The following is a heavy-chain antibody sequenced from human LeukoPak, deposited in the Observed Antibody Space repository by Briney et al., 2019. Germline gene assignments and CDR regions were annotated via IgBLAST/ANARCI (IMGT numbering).Heavy chain of an antibody. V-gene: IGHV1-3*01. J-gene: IGHJ1*01. CDR3: ARDPSSGWYGPPEYFQH. CDR1: RYTFTSYA. D-gene: IGHD6-19*01. CDR2: INAGNGNT. Sequence: GASVKVSCKASRYTFTSYAMHWVRQAPGQRLEWMGWINAGNGNTKYSQKFQGRVTITRDTSASTAYMELSSLRSEDTAVYYCARDPSSGWYGPPEYFQHWGQGTLVTVSS.